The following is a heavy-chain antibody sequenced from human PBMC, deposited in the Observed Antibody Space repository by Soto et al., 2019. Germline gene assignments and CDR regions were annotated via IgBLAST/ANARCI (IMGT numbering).Heavy chain of an antibody. D-gene: IGHD5-18*01. CDR3: ARASGYSYGYDYYYYMDV. CDR1: GGSISSYY. Sequence: PSETLSLTCTVSGGSISSYYWSWIRQPPGKGLDWIGYIFYSGSTNYNPSLKSRVTISVDTSKNQFSLKLSSVTAADTAVYYCARASGYSYGYDYYYYMDVWGKGTTVTVSS. J-gene: IGHJ6*03. V-gene: IGHV4-59*08. CDR2: IFYSGST.